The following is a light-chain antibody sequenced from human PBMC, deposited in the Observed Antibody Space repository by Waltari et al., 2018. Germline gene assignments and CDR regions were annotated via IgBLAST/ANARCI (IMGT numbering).Light chain of an antibody. CDR2: DVS. Sequence: QSALTQPASVSGSPGQSVTIFCAGTSNDVGGYNSVPWYQEHPGQAPRGIIYDVSDRPSAVSDRFSGSKSGNTASLTISGLQAEDEADYYCSSQSSNDVVLFGGGTKLTVL. CDR3: SSQSSNDVVL. V-gene: IGLV2-14*01. J-gene: IGLJ2*01. CDR1: SNDVGGYNS.